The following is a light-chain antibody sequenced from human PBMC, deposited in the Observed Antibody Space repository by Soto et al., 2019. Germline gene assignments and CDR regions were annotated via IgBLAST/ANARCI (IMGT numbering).Light chain of an antibody. Sequence: EIQMTQSTSTLPASVGDRVTITGRASQSISNWLAWYQQKPGTAPKVPIYHASNLQSGVPSRFSGSGSGTEFTLTLSSLQPDDFAPYYCQHYNSYSEAFGQGTKVDIK. CDR2: HAS. CDR1: QSISNW. V-gene: IGKV1-5*01. J-gene: IGKJ1*01. CDR3: QHYNSYSEA.